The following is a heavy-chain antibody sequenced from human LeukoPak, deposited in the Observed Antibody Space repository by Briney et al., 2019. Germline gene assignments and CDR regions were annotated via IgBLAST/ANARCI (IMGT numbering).Heavy chain of an antibody. Sequence: PETLSLTCTVSGGSISSYNWSWIRQPAGKGLEWIGRIYTSGSTNYNPSLKSRVTMSVDTSKNQFSLKLSSVTAADTAVYYCASTFNWSRGATTLDYWGQGTLVTVSS. J-gene: IGHJ4*02. CDR1: GGSISSYN. V-gene: IGHV4-4*07. D-gene: IGHD1-1*01. CDR2: IYTSGST. CDR3: ASTFNWSRGATTLDY.